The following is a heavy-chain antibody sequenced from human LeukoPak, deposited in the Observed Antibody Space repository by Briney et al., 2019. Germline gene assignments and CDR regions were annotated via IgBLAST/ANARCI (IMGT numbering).Heavy chain of an antibody. CDR1: GGTFSSYA. CDR3: ARVGVIAAAADDAFDI. D-gene: IGHD6-13*01. J-gene: IGHJ3*02. V-gene: IGHV1-69*05. Sequence: SVKVSFTASGGTFSSYAISWVRQAPGQGLEWMGGIIPIFGTANYAQKFQGRVTITTDESTSTAYMELSSLRSEDTAVYYCARVGVIAAAADDAFDIWGQGTMVTVSS. CDR2: IIPIFGTA.